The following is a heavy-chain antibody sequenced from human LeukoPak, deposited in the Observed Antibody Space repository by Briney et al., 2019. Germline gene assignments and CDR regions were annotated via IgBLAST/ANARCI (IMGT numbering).Heavy chain of an antibody. CDR3: ASGGRTDIDY. CDR1: GGSFSGYY. CDR2: INHSGST. Sequence: PSETLSLTCAVYGGSFSGYYWSWIRQPPGKGLEWIGEINHSGSTNYNPSLKSRVTISVDTPKNQFSLKLSSVTAADTAVYYCASGGRTDIDYWGQGTLVTVSS. J-gene: IGHJ4*02. V-gene: IGHV4-34*01.